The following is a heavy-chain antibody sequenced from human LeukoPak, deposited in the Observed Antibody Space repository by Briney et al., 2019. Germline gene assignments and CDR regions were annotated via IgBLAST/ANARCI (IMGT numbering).Heavy chain of an antibody. D-gene: IGHD1-7*01. Sequence: SQTLSLTCAISGDSVSSNNAAWNWIRQSPSRGLEWLGRTYYRSKWSSDYAVSVKSRITINAGTSKNQFSLQLSSVTPEDTAVYYCARDYWNSVRYYFDSWGQGTLVTVSS. CDR1: GDSVSSNNAA. J-gene: IGHJ4*02. V-gene: IGHV6-1*01. CDR3: ARDYWNSVRYYFDS. CDR2: TYYRSKWSS.